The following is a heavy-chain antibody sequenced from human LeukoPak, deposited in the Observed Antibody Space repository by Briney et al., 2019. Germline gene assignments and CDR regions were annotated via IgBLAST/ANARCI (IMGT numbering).Heavy chain of an antibody. Sequence: GGSLRLSCAASGFTFSSYAMHWVRQAPGKGLEWVAVISYDGSNKYYADSVKGRFTISRDNSKNSLYLQMNSLRAEDTALYYCAKAGIAAAGTLAYFDYWGQGTLVTVSS. CDR2: ISYDGSNK. V-gene: IGHV3-30-3*01. D-gene: IGHD6-13*01. CDR1: GFTFSSYA. CDR3: AKAGIAAAGTLAYFDY. J-gene: IGHJ4*02.